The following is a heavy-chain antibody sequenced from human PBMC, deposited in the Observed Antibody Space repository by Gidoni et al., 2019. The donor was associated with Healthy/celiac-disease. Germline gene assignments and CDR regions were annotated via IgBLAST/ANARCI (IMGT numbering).Heavy chain of an antibody. V-gene: IGHV1-69*06. D-gene: IGHD1-26*01. CDR1: GGTFSSYA. J-gene: IGHJ3*02. CDR3: ARSLNPGSGSKRGALDI. Sequence: QVQLVQSGAEVKKPGSSVKVSCKASGGTFSSYAISWVRQAPGQGLEWMGGIIPIFGTANYAQKFQGRVTITADKSTSTAYMELSSLRSEDTAVYYCARSLNPGSGSKRGALDIWGQGTMVTVSS. CDR2: IIPIFGTA.